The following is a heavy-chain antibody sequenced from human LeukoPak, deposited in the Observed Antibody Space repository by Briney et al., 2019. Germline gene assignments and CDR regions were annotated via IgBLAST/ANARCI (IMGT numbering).Heavy chain of an antibody. J-gene: IGHJ6*02. CDR2: ISSSGSTI. CDR3: ARDLGSRPQQLVLYYYGMDV. CDR1: GFTSSDYY. D-gene: IGHD6-6*01. Sequence: PGGSLRLSCAASGFTSSDYYMSWIRQAPGKGLEWVSYISSSGSTIYYADSVKGRFTISRDNAKNSLYLQMNSLRAEDTAVYYCARDLGSRPQQLVLYYYGMDVWGQGTTVTVSS. V-gene: IGHV3-11*01.